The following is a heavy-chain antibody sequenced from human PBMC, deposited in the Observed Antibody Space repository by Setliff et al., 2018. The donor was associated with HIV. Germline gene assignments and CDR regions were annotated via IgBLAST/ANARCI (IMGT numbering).Heavy chain of an antibody. CDR2: IYPGDSET. V-gene: IGHV5-51*01. J-gene: IGHJ3*02. D-gene: IGHD3-22*01. CDR1: GYSFTSYW. Sequence: PGESLKISCKGSGYSFTSYWIGWVRQMPGKGLEWMGIIYPGDSETTYSPSIQGQVTISADKSISTAYLQWSSLKASDTAMYYCARLQEGDYYDSGGYAGAFDIWGQGTMVTVS. CDR3: ARLQEGDYYDSGGYAGAFDI.